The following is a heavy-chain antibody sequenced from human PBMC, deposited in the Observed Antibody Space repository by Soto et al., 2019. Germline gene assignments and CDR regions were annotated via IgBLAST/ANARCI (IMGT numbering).Heavy chain of an antibody. CDR3: ARFFEGRGGFDF. J-gene: IGHJ4*02. CDR2: ISTRSSYT. D-gene: IGHD3-16*01. CDR1: GFSLSDYF. Sequence: QVQLVESGGGLVKPGGSLRLSCAASGFSLSDYFMSWIRQAPGKGLEWVSYISTRSSYTTYGDSMEGRFSISRDNAKNSLYLQMNSLRAEDTAVYYCARFFEGRGGFDFWGQGTLVTVSS. V-gene: IGHV3-11*05.